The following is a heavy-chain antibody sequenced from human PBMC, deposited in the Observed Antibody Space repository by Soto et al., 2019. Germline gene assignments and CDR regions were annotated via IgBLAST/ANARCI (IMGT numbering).Heavy chain of an antibody. Sequence: VQLVESGGGLVKPGGSLRLSCAASGLSFSDYSMTWIRQAPGKGPEWVARISRGGGDTEYADTVKGRFTISRDNAKNSLYLQMDSMRAEDTAVYYCTRGGRSTSYCWEFWGQGTLVTVSS. CDR3: TRGGRSTSYCWEF. CDR2: ISRGGGDT. V-gene: IGHV3-11*06. J-gene: IGHJ4*02. D-gene: IGHD2-8*02. CDR1: GLSFSDYS.